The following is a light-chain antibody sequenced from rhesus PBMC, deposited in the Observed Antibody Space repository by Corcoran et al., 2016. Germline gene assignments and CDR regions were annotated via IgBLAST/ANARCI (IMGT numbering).Light chain of an antibody. CDR1: QSVSRD. Sequence: EIVMTQSPATLALSPGERATLSCRASQSVSRDLAWYQQKPGQAPRLLIYRISSKAPGVPDRFRGGGPGTECTLAISSLEPEDVGVYFCLQSSDRPYSFGQGTKV. J-gene: IGKJ2*01. CDR2: RIS. V-gene: IGKV3-24*03. CDR3: LQSSDRPYS.